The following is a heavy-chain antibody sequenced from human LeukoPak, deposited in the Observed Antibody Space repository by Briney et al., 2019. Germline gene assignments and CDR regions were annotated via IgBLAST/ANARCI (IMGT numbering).Heavy chain of an antibody. J-gene: IGHJ4*02. D-gene: IGHD3-10*01. V-gene: IGHV4-39*07. CDR1: GGSISSSSYY. CDR2: IYYSGST. CDR3: ARGLPVGFRYYYGSGSSYGIDY. Sequence: SETLSLTCTVSGGSISSSSYYWGWIRQPPGKGLEWIGSIYYSGSTYYNPSLKSRVTISVDTSKNQFSLKLSSVTAADTAVYYCARGLPVGFRYYYGSGSSYGIDYWGQGTLVTVSS.